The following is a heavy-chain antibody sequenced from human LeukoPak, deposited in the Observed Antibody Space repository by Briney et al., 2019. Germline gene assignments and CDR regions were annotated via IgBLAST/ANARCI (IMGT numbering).Heavy chain of an antibody. CDR1: GGSFSGYY. CDR3: ARVRYSSGWYLDY. Sequence: PSETLSLTCAVYGGSFSGYYWSWIRQPPGKGLEWIGEINHSGSTNYNPSLRSRVTISVDTSKNQFSLKLSSVTAADTAVYYCARVRYSSGWYLDYWGQGTLVTVPS. D-gene: IGHD6-19*01. J-gene: IGHJ4*02. CDR2: INHSGST. V-gene: IGHV4-34*01.